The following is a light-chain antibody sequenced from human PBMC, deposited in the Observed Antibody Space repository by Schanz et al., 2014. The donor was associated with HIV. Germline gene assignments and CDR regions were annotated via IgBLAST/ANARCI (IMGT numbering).Light chain of an antibody. Sequence: QSALTQPRSVSGSPGQSVTISCTGTSSDVGGYNYVSWYQQHPGKAPKLMIYDVSNRPSGVSNRFSGSKSGNTASLTISGLQAEDEADYYCSSFTYTSTPVVFGGGTKLTVL. V-gene: IGLV2-14*03. CDR2: DVS. J-gene: IGLJ2*01. CDR1: SSDVGGYNY. CDR3: SSFTYTSTPVV.